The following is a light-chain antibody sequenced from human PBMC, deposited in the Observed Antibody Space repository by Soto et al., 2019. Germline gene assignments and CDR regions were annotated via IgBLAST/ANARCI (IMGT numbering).Light chain of an antibody. V-gene: IGKV3-11*01. CDR1: QSVSSN. CDR2: DIS. CDR3: QQRSDWQYT. J-gene: IGKJ2*01. Sequence: EIVLTQSPATLSLSPGERATLSCRASQSVSSNLAWYQQKPGQAPRLLIYDISNRATGIPARFSGSGSGTDFTLTISSLEPEDFAIYYCQQRSDWQYTFGQGTKLEI.